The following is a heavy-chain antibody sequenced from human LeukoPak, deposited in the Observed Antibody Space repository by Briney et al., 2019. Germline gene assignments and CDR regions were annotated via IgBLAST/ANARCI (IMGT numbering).Heavy chain of an antibody. D-gene: IGHD2-2*01. CDR1: SGSFRTYY. V-gene: IGHV4-59*01. J-gene: IGHJ3*02. Sequence: SETLSLTCTVSSGSFRTYYWSWTRQPPGKGLEWIGYIFYNEGTSYNPSLKSRVTISVDTSNNQLSLKVNSVTAADTAMYYCVKSNSRYQPWTLDIWGRGTMVTVSS. CDR2: IFYNEGT. CDR3: VKSNSRYQPWTLDI.